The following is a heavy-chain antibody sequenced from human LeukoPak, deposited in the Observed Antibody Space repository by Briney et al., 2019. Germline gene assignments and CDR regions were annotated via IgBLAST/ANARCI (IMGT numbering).Heavy chain of an antibody. CDR1: EQTFTSYG. D-gene: IGHD3/OR15-3a*01. J-gene: IGHJ6*03. CDR2: MNPNSGNT. Sequence: ADLEASCAPSEQTFTSYGINLERRASGNGNEWMGWMNPNSGNTGYAQKFQGRVTMTRNTSISTAYMELSSLRSEDTAVYYCARGGTGYYYYYYSYMDVWGKGTTVTVSS. V-gene: IGHV1-8*01. CDR3: ARGGTGYYYYYYSYMDV.